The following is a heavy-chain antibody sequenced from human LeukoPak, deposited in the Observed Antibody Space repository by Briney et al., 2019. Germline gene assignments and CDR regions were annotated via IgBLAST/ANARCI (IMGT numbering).Heavy chain of an antibody. CDR2: ITWNGDST. CDR3: AKDRKPQYQLLWAGAFDI. CDR1: GFTFGDFG. V-gene: IGHV3-20*04. Sequence: PGGSLRLSCAASGFTFGDFGMSWVRQVPGKGLEWVSGITWNGDSTAYADSVKGRFTISRDSAKNSLYLQMNSLRAEDTAVYYCAKDRKPQYQLLWAGAFDIWGQGTMVTASS. D-gene: IGHD2-2*01. J-gene: IGHJ3*02.